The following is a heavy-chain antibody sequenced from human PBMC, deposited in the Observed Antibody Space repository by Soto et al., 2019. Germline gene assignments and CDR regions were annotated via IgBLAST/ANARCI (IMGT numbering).Heavy chain of an antibody. CDR3: ARGVYDSHGYSYP. V-gene: IGHV3-21*01. Sequence: PGGSLRLSFAASGFIFTSYSMVWVRQAPGKGLEWVSSISSRSDSIYYAYSVKGRFTISRDNPKNSLYLQMNSLRAEDTAVYYCARGVYDSHGYSYPWGQGTLVTVSS. CDR1: GFIFTSYS. J-gene: IGHJ5*02. D-gene: IGHD3-22*01. CDR2: ISSRSDSI.